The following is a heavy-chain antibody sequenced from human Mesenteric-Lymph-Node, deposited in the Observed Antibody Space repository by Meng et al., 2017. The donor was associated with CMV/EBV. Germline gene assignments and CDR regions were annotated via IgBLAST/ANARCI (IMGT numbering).Heavy chain of an antibody. CDR2: ISGGSSDI. D-gene: IGHD6-19*01. V-gene: IGHV3-21*01. CDR3: TRDAVGSPWGMDV. J-gene: IGHJ6*02. Sequence: GESLKISCAASGFTFSSYSMNWVRQAPGKGLEWVSFISGGSSDISYAKSVRGRFTISRDYAKKSVYLLMNSLRAEDTAVYYCTRDAVGSPWGMDVWGQGTTVTVSS. CDR1: GFTFSSYS.